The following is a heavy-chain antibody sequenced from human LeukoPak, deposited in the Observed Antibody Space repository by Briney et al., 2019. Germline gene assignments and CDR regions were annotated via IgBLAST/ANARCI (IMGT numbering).Heavy chain of an antibody. CDR3: ARRGYCGGGTWYGASLEY. V-gene: IGHV5-51*01. D-gene: IGHD2-15*01. Sequence: PGESLKISCKGSGYSFTSYWIGWVRQMPGKGLEWMGTIYPGDSDTTYSPAFQGQVTISADKSITTAYLQWNSLKASDSGMYFCARRGYCGGGTWYGASLEYWGQGTLVTVSS. CDR1: GYSFTSYW. J-gene: IGHJ4*02. CDR2: IYPGDSDT.